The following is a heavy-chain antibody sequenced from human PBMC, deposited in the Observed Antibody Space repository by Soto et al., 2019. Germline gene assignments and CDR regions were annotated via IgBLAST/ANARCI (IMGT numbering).Heavy chain of an antibody. Sequence: QVQLQESGPGLVKPSQTLSLTCIVSGGSTRSGDYYRSWIRQYPGKGLEWIGPIHYSGTIYYNPSLRSRATMSVDTSNFQFSMKLSSVTDADTAVYYCTRGLDWAKFGYWCQGTLVTVSS. CDR2: IHYSGTI. CDR1: GGSTRSGDYY. V-gene: IGHV4-31*03. CDR3: TRGLDWAKFGY. J-gene: IGHJ4*02. D-gene: IGHD3-10*01.